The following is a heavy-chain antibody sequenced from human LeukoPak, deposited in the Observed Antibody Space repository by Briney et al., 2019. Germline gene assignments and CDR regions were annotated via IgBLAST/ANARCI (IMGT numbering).Heavy chain of an antibody. D-gene: IGHD2-2*01. J-gene: IGHJ4*02. CDR3: ARDGGIVVVPAVGNFDY. CDR2: ISYDGSNK. V-gene: IGHV3-30*04. Sequence: GGSLRLSCAASGVTLSSYAMRWVRQAPGKGLEWVAVISYDGSNKYYADSVKGRFTISRDNSKNTLYLQMNSLRAEDTAVYYCARDGGIVVVPAVGNFDYWGQGTLVTVSS. CDR1: GVTLSSYA.